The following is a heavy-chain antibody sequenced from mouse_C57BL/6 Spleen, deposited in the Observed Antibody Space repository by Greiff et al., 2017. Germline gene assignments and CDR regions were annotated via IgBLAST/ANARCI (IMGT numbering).Heavy chain of an antibody. J-gene: IGHJ4*01. D-gene: IGHD1-1*02. CDR1: GFSLTSYG. V-gene: IGHV2-2*01. CDR2: IWSGGST. Sequence: QVQLQQSGPGLVQPSQSLSITCTVSGFSLTSYGVHWVRQSPGKGLEWLGVIWSGGSTDYNAAFISRLSISKDNSKSQVFFKMNSLQADEAAIYYCAREPGNYYAMDYWGQGTSVTVSS. CDR3: AREPGNYYAMDY.